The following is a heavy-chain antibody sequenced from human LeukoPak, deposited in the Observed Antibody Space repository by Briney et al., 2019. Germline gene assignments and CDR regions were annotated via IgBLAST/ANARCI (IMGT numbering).Heavy chain of an antibody. J-gene: IGHJ4*02. CDR2: ISAYNGNT. Sequence: ASVKVSCKASGCTFTSYGISWVRQAPGQGLEWMGWISAYNGNTNYAQKLQGGVTMTTDTSTSTAYMELRSLRSDDTAVYYCARDPYYYGSGSPRVDAQFDYWGQGTLVTVSS. V-gene: IGHV1-18*04. CDR3: ARDPYYYGSGSPRVDAQFDY. D-gene: IGHD3-10*01. CDR1: GCTFTSYG.